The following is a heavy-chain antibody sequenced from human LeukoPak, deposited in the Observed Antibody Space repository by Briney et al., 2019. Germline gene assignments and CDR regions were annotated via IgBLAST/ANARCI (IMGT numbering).Heavy chain of an antibody. V-gene: IGHV3-15*01. CDR1: GFTFSSAW. CDR3: AGFRAATRCPWDAFDF. CDR2: IKAKTAGGTI. D-gene: IGHD1-14*01. Sequence: PGGSLRLSCAASGFTFSSAWINWVRQAPGKGLEWVGRIKAKTAGGTIVYAAPVQGRFTISRDDSRSTSYLQMTSLQTDDTAVYYCAGFRAATRCPWDAFDFWGQGSMVTVSS. J-gene: IGHJ3*01.